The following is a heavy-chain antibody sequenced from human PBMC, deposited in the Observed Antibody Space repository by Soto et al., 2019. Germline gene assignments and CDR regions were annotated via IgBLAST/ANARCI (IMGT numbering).Heavy chain of an antibody. CDR1: GYTFTSYD. D-gene: IGHD2-2*01. J-gene: IGHJ5*02. CDR3: ARAIVVVPAAMSPPWFDP. V-gene: IGHV1-8*01. CDR2: MNPNSGNT. Sequence: GASVKVSCKASGYTFTSYDSNWVRQATGQGLEWMGWMNPNSGNTGYAQKFQGRVTMTRNTSISTAYMELSSLRSEDTAVYYCARAIVVVPAAMSPPWFDPWGQGTLVTVSS.